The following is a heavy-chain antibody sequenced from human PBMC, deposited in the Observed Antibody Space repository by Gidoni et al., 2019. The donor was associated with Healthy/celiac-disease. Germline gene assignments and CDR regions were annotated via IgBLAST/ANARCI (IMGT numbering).Heavy chain of an antibody. D-gene: IGHD5-18*01. CDR1: GFPFSSFA. J-gene: IGHJ4*02. Sequence: EVQLFESGGGLVQPGGSLRLSCAASGFPFSSFAMGWVRQAPGKGLEWVSAISGSGGSTYYADSVKGRFTISRDNSKNTLYLQMNSLRAEDTAVYYCAKVDTAMVQVGYYFDYWGQGTLVTVSS. CDR3: AKVDTAMVQVGYYFDY. V-gene: IGHV3-23*01. CDR2: ISGSGGST.